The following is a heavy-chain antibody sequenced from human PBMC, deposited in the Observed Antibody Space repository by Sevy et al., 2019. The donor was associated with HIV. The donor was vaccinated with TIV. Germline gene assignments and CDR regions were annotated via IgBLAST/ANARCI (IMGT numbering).Heavy chain of an antibody. CDR3: ARESIAAGVEAFDV. CDR1: GFIVSRQW. J-gene: IGHJ3*01. CDR2: IKEDGSGK. Sequence: GGSLRLSCAASGFIVSRQWMSWVRQAPGKGLEWVANIKEDGSGKYYVDSVKGRFTISKDNAKNSLYLQMNSLRVEDTAVYFCARESIAAGVEAFDVWGQGTMVTVSS. D-gene: IGHD6-25*01. V-gene: IGHV3-7*03.